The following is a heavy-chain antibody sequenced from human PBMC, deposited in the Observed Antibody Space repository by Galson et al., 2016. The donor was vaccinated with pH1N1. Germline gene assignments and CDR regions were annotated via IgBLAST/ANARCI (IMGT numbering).Heavy chain of an antibody. CDR3: AKLASYSTSSVASYFDF. CDR2: MSYVGNNK. V-gene: IGHV3-30*18. J-gene: IGHJ4*02. D-gene: IGHD6-6*01. Sequence: SLSLSCAASGFTFSDYAMHWVRQAPGKGLEWVAIMSYVGNNKYYADSVKGRFTISRDNSKNTLYLQMNSLRAEDTAVYYCAKLASYSTSSVASYFDFWGQGTLVSVSS. CDR1: GFTFSDYA.